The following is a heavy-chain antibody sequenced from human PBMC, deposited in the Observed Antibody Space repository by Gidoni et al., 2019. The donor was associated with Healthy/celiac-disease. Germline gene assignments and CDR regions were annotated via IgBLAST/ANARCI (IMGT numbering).Heavy chain of an antibody. J-gene: IGHJ4*02. CDR1: GGSISSYY. CDR2: IYYSGST. Sequence: QVQLQESGPGLVKPSETLSLTCTVFGGSISSYYWSWIRQPPGKGLEWIGYIYYSGSTNYNPSLKSRVTISVDTSKNQFSLKLSSVTAADTAVYYCARGWGGFDYWGQGTLVTVSS. CDR3: ARGWGGFDY. D-gene: IGHD3-16*01. V-gene: IGHV4-59*01.